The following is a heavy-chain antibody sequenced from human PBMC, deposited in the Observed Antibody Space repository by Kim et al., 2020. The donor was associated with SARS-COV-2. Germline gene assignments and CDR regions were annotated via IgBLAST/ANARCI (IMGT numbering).Heavy chain of an antibody. Sequence: SQKYQGGVTITRETSASTAYMELSSLRSEDTAVYYCARDQVASAGFLGYWGQGTLVTVSS. D-gene: IGHD6-25*01. CDR3: ARDQVASAGFLGY. V-gene: IGHV1-3*01. J-gene: IGHJ4*02.